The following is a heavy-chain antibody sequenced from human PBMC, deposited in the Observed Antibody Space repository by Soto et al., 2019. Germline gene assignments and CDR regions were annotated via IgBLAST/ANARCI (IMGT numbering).Heavy chain of an antibody. V-gene: IGHV4-59*02. J-gene: IGHJ6*04. CDR1: GGSVSSSY. Sequence: SETLSLTCTVSGGSVSSSYWSWIRQRPGKGLEWIGYIYYTGSTNYNPSLKSRVTMSVDTSKNQFSLKLSSVTAADTAVYYCARDLIVVVPAALGNYYYYGMDVWGKGTTVTVCS. D-gene: IGHD2-2*01. CDR2: IYYTGST. CDR3: ARDLIVVVPAALGNYYYYGMDV.